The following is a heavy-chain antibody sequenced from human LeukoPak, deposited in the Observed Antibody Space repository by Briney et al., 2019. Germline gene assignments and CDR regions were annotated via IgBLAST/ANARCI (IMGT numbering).Heavy chain of an antibody. CDR3: ARDTYCSSTSCPEGEAFDI. CDR2: ISSSSSYI. J-gene: IGHJ3*02. D-gene: IGHD2-2*01. V-gene: IGHV3-21*06. Sequence: PGGSLRLSCAASGFTFSSYGMNWVRQAPGKGLEWVSSISSSSSYIYYADSVKGRFTISRDNAKNSLYLQMNSLRAEDTAVYYCARDTYCSSTSCPEGEAFDIWGQGTMVTVSS. CDR1: GFTFSSYG.